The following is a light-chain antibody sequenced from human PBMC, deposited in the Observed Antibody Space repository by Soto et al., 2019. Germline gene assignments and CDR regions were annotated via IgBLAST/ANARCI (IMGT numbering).Light chain of an antibody. CDR3: QQYNSYSWT. CDR2: DAS. Sequence: IQMTQSPSTLSASAGDRVTITCRASQTISNWLAWYQQKPGKAPKLLIYDASSLESGVPSRFSGSGSGTEFTLTISSLQPDDFATYYCQQYNSYSWTFGQGTKVDI. CDR1: QTISNW. J-gene: IGKJ1*01. V-gene: IGKV1-5*01.